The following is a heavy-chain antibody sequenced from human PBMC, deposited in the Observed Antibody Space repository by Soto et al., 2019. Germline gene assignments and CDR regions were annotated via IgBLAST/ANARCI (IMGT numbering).Heavy chain of an antibody. J-gene: IGHJ4*02. CDR3: AKEGPKDYGDYGWFDY. D-gene: IGHD4-17*01. CDR1: GFSFSYYG. V-gene: IGHV3-30*18. CDR2: ISFYGSII. Sequence: QVQLVESGGGVVQPGRSLRLSCAASGFSFSYYGMHRVRQAPGKGLEWVAMISFYGSIIHYGDSVKGRFTVSRDNSKNTVFLQMNSLRAEDTAVYYCAKEGPKDYGDYGWFDYWGQGILVTVSS.